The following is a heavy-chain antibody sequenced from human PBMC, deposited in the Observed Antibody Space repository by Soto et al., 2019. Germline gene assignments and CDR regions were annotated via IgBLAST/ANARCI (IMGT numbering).Heavy chain of an antibody. D-gene: IGHD3-9*01. CDR3: VRDVDWSFDS. CDR2: ISADSGAR. J-gene: IGHJ5*01. CDR1: EFTCSSYS. Sequence: GGSLRLSCTTAEFTCSSYSFNWVRQAPGKGLEWVSYISADSGARFYAASVQGRFTVSRDNAKNSLYLDMSSLRAEDTALFYCVRDVDWSFDSWGQGTLVTVS. V-gene: IGHV3-48*04.